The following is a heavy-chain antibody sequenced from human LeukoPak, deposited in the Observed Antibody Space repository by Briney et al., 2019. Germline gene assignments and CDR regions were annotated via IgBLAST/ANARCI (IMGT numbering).Heavy chain of an antibody. CDR1: GFTFDDYA. CDR3: AKDYASGSYFDY. J-gene: IGHJ4*02. Sequence: WGSLRLSCAASGFTFDDYAMHWVRQAPGKGLEWVSLISWDGGSTYYADSVKGRFTISRDNSKNSLYLQMNSLRAEDTALYYCAKDYASGSYFDYWGQGTLVTVSS. CDR2: ISWDGGST. D-gene: IGHD1-26*01. V-gene: IGHV3-43D*03.